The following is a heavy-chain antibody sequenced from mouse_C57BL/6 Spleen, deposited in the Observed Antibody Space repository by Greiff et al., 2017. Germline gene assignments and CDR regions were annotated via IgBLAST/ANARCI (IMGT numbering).Heavy chain of an antibody. V-gene: IGHV1-76*01. CDR3: ARDDSFAY. Sequence: VQLQQSGAELVRPGASVKLSCKASGYTFTDYYINWVKQRPGQGLEWIARIYPGSGNTYYNEKFKGKDTLTAEKSSSTAYMQLSSLTSEDSAVYFCARDDSFAYWGQGTLVTVSA. D-gene: IGHD2-4*01. J-gene: IGHJ3*01. CDR2: IYPGSGNT. CDR1: GYTFTDYY.